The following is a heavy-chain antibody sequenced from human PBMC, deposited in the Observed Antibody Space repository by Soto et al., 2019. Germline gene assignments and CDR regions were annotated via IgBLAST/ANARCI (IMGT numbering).Heavy chain of an antibody. CDR2: IYDSGST. V-gene: IGHV4-59*01. CDR3: ARGTKYYYQGMDV. CDR1: GGSINNYY. Sequence: PSETLSLTCSVSGGSINNYYWTWVRQPPGKGLEWIGYIYDSGSTSYNPSLKSRLTISVDTSKNQFSLRLKSVTAADTAVYHCARGTKYYYQGMDVWGQGTTVTVSS. J-gene: IGHJ6*02.